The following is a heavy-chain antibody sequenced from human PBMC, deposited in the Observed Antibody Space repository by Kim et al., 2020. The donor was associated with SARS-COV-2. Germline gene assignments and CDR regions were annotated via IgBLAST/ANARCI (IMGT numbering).Heavy chain of an antibody. CDR3: ARPLEVYSSSWPLDY. Sequence: GGSLRLSCAASGFTFSSYAMHWVRQAPGKGLEWVAVISYDGSNKYYADSVKGRFTISRDNSKNTLYLQMNSLRAEDTAVYYCARPLEVYSSSWPLDYWGQGTLVTVSS. V-gene: IGHV3-30*04. D-gene: IGHD6-13*01. J-gene: IGHJ4*02. CDR1: GFTFSSYA. CDR2: ISYDGSNK.